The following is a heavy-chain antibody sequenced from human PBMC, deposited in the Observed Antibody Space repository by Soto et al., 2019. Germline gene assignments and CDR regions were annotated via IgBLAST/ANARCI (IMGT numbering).Heavy chain of an antibody. CDR3: ARDTAMALPDA. Sequence: QVQLVQSGTEVKKPGASVRVSCKASGYTFTSYAISWVRQAPGQGLEWMGWINPYNGNTNYAQKLQGRVTMTTDTSTSTAYMELRSLRSDDTAVYYCARDTAMALPDAWGQGTLVTVSS. D-gene: IGHD5-18*01. CDR1: GYTFTSYA. V-gene: IGHV1-18*01. CDR2: INPYNGNT. J-gene: IGHJ4*02.